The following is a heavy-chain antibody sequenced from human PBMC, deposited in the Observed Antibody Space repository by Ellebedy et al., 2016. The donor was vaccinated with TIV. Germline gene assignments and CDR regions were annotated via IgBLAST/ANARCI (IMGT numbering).Heavy chain of an antibody. CDR1: GYTFTSYG. CDR3: ARDSPDQIFGVVIPIDY. V-gene: IGHV1-18*01. D-gene: IGHD3-3*01. J-gene: IGHJ4*02. CDR2: ISAYNGNT. Sequence: ASVKVSXKASGYTFTSYGISWVRQAPGQGLEWMGWISAYNGNTNYAQKLQGRVTMTTDTSTSTAYMELRSLRSDDTAVYYCARDSPDQIFGVVIPIDYWGQGTLVTVSS.